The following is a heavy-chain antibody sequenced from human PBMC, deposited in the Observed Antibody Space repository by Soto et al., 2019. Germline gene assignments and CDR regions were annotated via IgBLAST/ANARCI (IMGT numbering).Heavy chain of an antibody. D-gene: IGHD3-16*02. Sequence: QGHLQESGPGLVQPSETLSLTCTVSGVSISSDCWSWIRQPPGKGLEWIGYVYNSGGSSYNHSLSSRVTISIATSENQFSMKLTSMTAPDAALYCCARCPFSRAYRHYFCMGVWGKDTRVTVFS. CDR3: ARCPFSRAYRHYFCMGV. V-gene: IGHV4-59*13. CDR2: VYNSGGS. CDR1: GVSISSDC. J-gene: IGHJ6*03.